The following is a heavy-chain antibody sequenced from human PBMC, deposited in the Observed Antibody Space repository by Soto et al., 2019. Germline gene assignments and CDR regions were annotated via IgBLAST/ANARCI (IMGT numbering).Heavy chain of an antibody. CDR1: GYTFTSYG. CDR3: ARRLDIVATNYYYGMDV. J-gene: IGHJ6*02. CDR2: ISAYNGNT. D-gene: IGHD5-12*01. V-gene: IGHV1-18*01. Sequence: ASVKVSCNASGYTFTSYGISWVRQAPGQGLEWMGWISAYNGNTNYAQKLQGRVTMTTDTSTSTAYMELRSLRSDDTAVYYCARRLDIVATNYYYGMDVWGQGTTVTVSS.